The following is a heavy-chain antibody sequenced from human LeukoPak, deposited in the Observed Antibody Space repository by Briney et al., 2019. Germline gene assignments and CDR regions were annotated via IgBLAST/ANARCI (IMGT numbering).Heavy chain of an antibody. D-gene: IGHD3-10*01. V-gene: IGHV5-51*01. J-gene: IGHJ5*02. CDR3: ARHASGASSGSYYDGNWFDT. CDR2: IYPDDSDT. Sequence: GESLKISCKGFGYSFTDYRIAWVRQMPGKGLEWMGIIYPDDSDTRYSPSFQGQVTISADKFISTAYLQWSSLKASDTAMYYCARHASGASSGSYYDGNWFDTWGQGTLVTVSS. CDR1: GYSFTDYR.